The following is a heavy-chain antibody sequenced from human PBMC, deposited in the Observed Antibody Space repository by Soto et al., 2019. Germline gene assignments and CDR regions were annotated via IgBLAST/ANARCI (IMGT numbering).Heavy chain of an antibody. CDR2: IYPGDSDT. CDR1: GFSFTTYW. CDR3: ARDTPGEWLRVLYPYYYYGMDV. V-gene: IGHV5-51*01. J-gene: IGHJ6*02. Sequence: GESLKISCKGSGFSFTTYWIGWVRQMPGKGLEWMGIIYPGDSDTRYNPAFQGQVTFSADKSISTAYLQWSSLKASDTAVYYCARDTPGEWLRVLYPYYYYGMDVWGQGTTVTVSS. D-gene: IGHD5-12*01.